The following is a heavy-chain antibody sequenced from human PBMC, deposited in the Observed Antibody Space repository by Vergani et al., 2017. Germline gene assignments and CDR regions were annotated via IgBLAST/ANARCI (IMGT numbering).Heavy chain of an antibody. Sequence: QVQLQESGPGLVKPSETLSLTCTVSGGSISSHYWSWTRQPPGKGLEWIGYIYTSGSTNYNPSLKSRVTISVDTSKNQFSLKLSSVTAADTAVYYCARHWGRDIAVAGRLAFDIWGQGTMVTVSS. CDR1: GGSISSHY. CDR3: ARHWGRDIAVAGRLAFDI. D-gene: IGHD6-19*01. CDR2: IYTSGST. J-gene: IGHJ3*02. V-gene: IGHV4-4*09.